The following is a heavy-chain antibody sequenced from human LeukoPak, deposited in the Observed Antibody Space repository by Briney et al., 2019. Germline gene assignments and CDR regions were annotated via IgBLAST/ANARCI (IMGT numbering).Heavy chain of an antibody. J-gene: IGHJ5*02. V-gene: IGHV4-4*07. Sequence: SETLSLTCSVSGGSISSYYWSWIRQPAGKGLEWIGRIYTSGSTNYSPSLKSRVTISVDTSKNQFSLKLSSVTAADTAVYYCARLSSLASIAARGRTWFDTWGQGSLVTVSS. D-gene: IGHD6-6*01. CDR3: ARLSSLASIAARGRTWFDT. CDR2: IYTSGST. CDR1: GGSISSYY.